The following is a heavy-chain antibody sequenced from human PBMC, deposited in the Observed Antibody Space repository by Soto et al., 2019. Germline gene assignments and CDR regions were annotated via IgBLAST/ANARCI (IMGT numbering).Heavy chain of an antibody. CDR2: IYYSGST. Sequence: QVQLQESGPGLVKPSETLSLTCTVSGGSLSSYYWSWIRQPPGTGLEWIGYIYYSGSTNYNPSLKSRVTISVDTSKNQFSLKLSSVTAADTAVYYCARRYGTTFDYWGQGTLVTVSS. J-gene: IGHJ4*02. V-gene: IGHV4-59*01. D-gene: IGHD1-7*01. CDR3: ARRYGTTFDY. CDR1: GGSLSSYY.